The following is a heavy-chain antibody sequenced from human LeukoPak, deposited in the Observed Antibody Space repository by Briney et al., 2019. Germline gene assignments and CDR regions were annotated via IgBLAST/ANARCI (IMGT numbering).Heavy chain of an antibody. Sequence: GASVKVSCKASGGTFSSYAISWVRQAPGQGLEWMGGIIPIFGTANYAQKFQGRVTITADESTSTAYMELSSLRSEDTAVYYCASPGAVLAIGSPEYYFDYWGQGTLVTVSS. J-gene: IGHJ4*02. CDR3: ASPGAVLAIGSPEYYFDY. CDR2: IIPIFGTA. D-gene: IGHD4/OR15-4a*01. CDR1: GGTFSSYA. V-gene: IGHV1-69*13.